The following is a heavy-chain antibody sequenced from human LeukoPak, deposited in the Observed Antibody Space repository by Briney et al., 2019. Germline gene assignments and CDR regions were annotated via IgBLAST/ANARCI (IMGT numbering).Heavy chain of an antibody. CDR2: ISHSGSP. J-gene: IGHJ4*02. CDR1: GGSFSGYY. D-gene: IGHD4-11*01. CDR3: ARGRVTFDY. V-gene: IGHV4-34*01. Sequence: PSETLSLTCAVFGGSFSGYYWSWIRQPPGKGLEWVGGISHSGSPNYNPSLKSRVTLSVDTSRNQFSLKLTSVSAADTAMYYCARGRVTFDYWGQGTLVTVSS.